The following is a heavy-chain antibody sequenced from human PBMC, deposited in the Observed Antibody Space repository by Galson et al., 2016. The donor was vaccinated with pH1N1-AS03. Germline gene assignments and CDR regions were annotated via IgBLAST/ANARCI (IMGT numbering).Heavy chain of an antibody. CDR3: ARSTHVNEGLDF. CDR1: GFSLSTGGMH. D-gene: IGHD2-8*01. V-gene: IGHV2-5*08. Sequence: PALVKPTQTLTLTCTFSGFSLSTGGMHVAWIRQPPGKALEWLALIFWDGETRYRPSLRSRLTITKDTSKNQVVLTMTNMDPVDTATYYCARSTHVNEGLDFWGQGTLVTVSS. CDR2: IFWDGET. J-gene: IGHJ4*02.